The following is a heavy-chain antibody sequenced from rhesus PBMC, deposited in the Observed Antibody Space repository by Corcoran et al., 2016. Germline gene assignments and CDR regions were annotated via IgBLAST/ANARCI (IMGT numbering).Heavy chain of an antibody. J-gene: IGHJ4*01. CDR1: GGSISSSY. V-gene: IGHV4-173*01. D-gene: IGHD1-44*01. Sequence: QLQLQESGPGLVKPSETLSLTCAVSGGSISSSYWSWIRQPPEKGLAWIGRISGNGGSTDYNPSHKSPVTLSTDSSKNQFSLELSSMTAAGTAVYSWARDRLTTDYWGQGVLVTVSS. CDR3: ARDRLTTDY. CDR2: ISGNGGST.